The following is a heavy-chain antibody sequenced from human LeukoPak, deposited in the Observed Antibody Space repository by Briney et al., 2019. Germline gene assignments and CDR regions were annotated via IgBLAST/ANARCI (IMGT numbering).Heavy chain of an antibody. V-gene: IGHV3-30*02. J-gene: IGHJ4*02. CDR3: AKDARRVRGVMDY. Sequence: GGSLRLSCAASGFTFSSYGMHWVRQAPGKGLEWVAFIRYDGSNKYYADSVKGRFTISRDNSKNTLYPQMNSLRAEDTAVYYCAKDARRVRGVMDYWGQGTLVTVSS. D-gene: IGHD3-10*01. CDR1: GFTFSSYG. CDR2: IRYDGSNK.